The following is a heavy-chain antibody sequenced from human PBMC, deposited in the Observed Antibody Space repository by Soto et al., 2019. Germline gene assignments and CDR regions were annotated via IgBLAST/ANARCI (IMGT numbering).Heavy chain of an antibody. J-gene: IGHJ4*02. V-gene: IGHV3-23*01. CDR2: ISGSGGST. CDR1: GFTFSSYA. CDR3: AKHDGRAVAGTGFIGY. D-gene: IGHD6-19*01. Sequence: EVQLLESGGGLVQPGGSLRLSCAASGFTFSSYAMSWVRQAPGKGLEWVSAISGSGGSTYYADSVKGRFTISRDNSKNTLYLQMNSLRAEDKAVYYCAKHDGRAVAGTGFIGYWGQGTLVTVSS.